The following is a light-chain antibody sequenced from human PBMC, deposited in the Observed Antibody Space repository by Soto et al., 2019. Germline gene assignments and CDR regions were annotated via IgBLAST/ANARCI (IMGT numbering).Light chain of an antibody. Sequence: EIVLTQSPGTLSLSPGERATLSCRASQSARFLAWYQQRPGQAPRLLIYDASNRATGIPDRFSGGGSGTYFSLTINGLEPEDFALYYCQHYGGSPFSFGPGTKVDL. J-gene: IGKJ3*01. CDR2: DAS. CDR3: QHYGGSPFS. V-gene: IGKV3-20*01. CDR1: QSARF.